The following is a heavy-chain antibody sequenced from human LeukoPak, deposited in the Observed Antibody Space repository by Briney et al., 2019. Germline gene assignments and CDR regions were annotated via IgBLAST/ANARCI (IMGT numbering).Heavy chain of an antibody. CDR1: GYTFTSYG. CDR3: AREHCSSTSCRPFDYYMDV. CDR2: ISAYNGNT. J-gene: IGHJ6*03. V-gene: IGHV1-18*01. D-gene: IGHD2-2*01. Sequence: GASVKVSCKASGYTFTSYGISWVRQAPGQGLEWMGWISAYNGNTNYAQKLQGRVTMTTDTSTSTAYKELRSLRSDDTAVYYCAREHCSSTSCRPFDYYMDVWGKGTTVTVSS.